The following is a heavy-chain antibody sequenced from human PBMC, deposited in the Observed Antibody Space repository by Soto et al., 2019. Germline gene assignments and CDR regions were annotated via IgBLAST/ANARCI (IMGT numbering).Heavy chain of an antibody. J-gene: IGHJ4*02. CDR1: GFTFSTYA. V-gene: IGHV3-23*01. Sequence: EVQLLESGGKLVQPGGSLTLSCAASGFTFSTYAMAWVRQAPGRGLEWVSGVSASGLNTDYADPVKGRFYISRDNSKNTGSLHMNSLRAEDTALYYCANERTRMASGCLFDYGGQGTAFTVSS. CDR3: ANERTRMASGCLFDY. CDR2: VSASGLNT. D-gene: IGHD3-16*01.